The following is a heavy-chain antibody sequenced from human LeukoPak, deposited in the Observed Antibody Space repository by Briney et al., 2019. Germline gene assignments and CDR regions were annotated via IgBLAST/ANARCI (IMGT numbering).Heavy chain of an antibody. D-gene: IGHD5-18*01. CDR3: ARGYDY. CDR1: GITFSTYW. J-gene: IGHJ4*02. Sequence: GGSLRLSCAASGITFSTYWMHWVRHAPGKGLVWVSRINSDGSSISYADSVKGRFTISRDNAQDTVYLQMNGLRVEDTAMYYCARGYDYWGQGTLVSVSS. V-gene: IGHV3-74*01. CDR2: INSDGSSI.